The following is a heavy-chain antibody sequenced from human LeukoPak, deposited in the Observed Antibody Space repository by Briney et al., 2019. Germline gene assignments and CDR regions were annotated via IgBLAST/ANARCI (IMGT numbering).Heavy chain of an antibody. D-gene: IGHD1-7*01. Sequence: GGSLRLSCVASGFTFSDYYMSWIRQAPGKGLEWISYISSSGSTTYHADSVKDRFTISRDNAKNSLYLQINSLRAEDTAVYYCVREIGNSGNYDWGQGTLVTVSS. J-gene: IGHJ4*02. V-gene: IGHV3-11*01. CDR2: ISSSGSTT. CDR1: GFTFSDYY. CDR3: VREIGNSGNYD.